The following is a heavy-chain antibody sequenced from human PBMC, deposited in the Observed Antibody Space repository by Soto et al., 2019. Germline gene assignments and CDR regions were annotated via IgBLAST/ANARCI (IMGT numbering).Heavy chain of an antibody. CDR3: ARGGGYYSLYYYYYGMDV. CDR2: IYYSGST. V-gene: IGHV4-59*01. CDR1: GGSISSYY. D-gene: IGHD3-22*01. J-gene: IGHJ6*02. Sequence: QVQLQESGPGLVKPSETLSLTCTVSGGSISSYYWSWIRQPPGKGLEWIGYIYYSGSTNYNPSLKSRVTISVDTSKNQFSLELSSLTAADTAVYYCARGGGYYSLYYYYYGMDVWGQGTTVTVSS.